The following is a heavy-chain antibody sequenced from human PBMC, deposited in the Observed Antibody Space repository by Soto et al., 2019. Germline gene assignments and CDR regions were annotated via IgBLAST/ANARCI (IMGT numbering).Heavy chain of an antibody. CDR1: GGSISSSSYY. V-gene: IGHV4-39*01. Sequence: TLSLTCTVSGGSISSSSYYWGWIRQPPGKGLEWIGSIYYSGSTYYNPSLKSRVTISVDTSKNQFSLKLSSVTAADTAVYYCATLRIAVAGPTSIRQTYWYLDLCGRGTMVTVST. D-gene: IGHD6-19*01. CDR3: ATLRIAVAGPTSIRQTYWYLDL. CDR2: IYYSGST. J-gene: IGHJ2*01.